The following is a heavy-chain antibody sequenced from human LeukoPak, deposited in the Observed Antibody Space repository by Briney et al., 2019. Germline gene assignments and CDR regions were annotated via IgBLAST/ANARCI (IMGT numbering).Heavy chain of an antibody. Sequence: GGSLRLSCAASGFTFSSYAMSWVRQAPGKGLEWVSAISGSGGSTYYADSVKGRFTISRDNSKNTLYLQMNSLRAEDTAVYYCAKTGLRHIAVGSPFDPWGQGTLVTVSS. CDR3: AKTGLRHIAVGSPFDP. D-gene: IGHD6-19*01. CDR2: ISGSGGST. J-gene: IGHJ5*02. V-gene: IGHV3-23*01. CDR1: GFTFSSYA.